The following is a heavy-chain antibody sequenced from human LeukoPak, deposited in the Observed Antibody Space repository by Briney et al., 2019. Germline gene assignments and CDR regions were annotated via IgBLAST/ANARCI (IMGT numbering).Heavy chain of an antibody. J-gene: IGHJ6*03. CDR3: AGARIAAASAYYYYMDV. Sequence: GGSLRLSCAASGFTFSSYSMNWVRQAPGKGLEWVSSISSSSSYIYYADSVKGRFTISRDNAKNSLYLQMNSLRAEDTAVYYCAGARIAAASAYYYYMDVWGKGTTVTVSS. V-gene: IGHV3-21*01. CDR1: GFTFSSYS. CDR2: ISSSSSYI. D-gene: IGHD6-13*01.